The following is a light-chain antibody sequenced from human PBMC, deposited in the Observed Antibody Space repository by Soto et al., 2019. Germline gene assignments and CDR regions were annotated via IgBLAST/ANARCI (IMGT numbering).Light chain of an antibody. CDR2: AAS. V-gene: IGKV3-20*01. Sequence: EFVLTQSPGTLSLSPGESATLSCRATQSVSATYLAWYQQKPGQAPRLLIYAASSRATDIPDRFSGSGSGTDFTLAISRLEPEDFAVYWCQHYGTSTRTFGQGTKVDI. CDR3: QHYGTSTRT. J-gene: IGKJ1*01. CDR1: QSVSATY.